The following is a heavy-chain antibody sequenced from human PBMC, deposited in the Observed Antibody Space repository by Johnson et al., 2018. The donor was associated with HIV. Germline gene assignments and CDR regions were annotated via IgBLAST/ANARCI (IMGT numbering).Heavy chain of an antibody. D-gene: IGHD6-13*01. CDR3: ARGGEYSSSLYAFDI. V-gene: IGHV3-30*04. Sequence: QVLLVESGGGVVQPGRSLRLSCAASGLTFSSYAMHWVRQAPGKGLEWVAVISYDGSNKYYEDSVKGRFTISRDNSKNTLYLQMNSLRAEDTAVYYCARGGEYSSSLYAFDIWGQGTMVTVSS. CDR2: ISYDGSNK. CDR1: GLTFSSYA. J-gene: IGHJ3*02.